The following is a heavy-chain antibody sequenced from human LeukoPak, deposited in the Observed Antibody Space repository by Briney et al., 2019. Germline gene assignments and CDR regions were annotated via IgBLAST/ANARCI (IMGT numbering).Heavy chain of an antibody. Sequence: ASVKVSCKASGYTFTGYYMHWVRQAPGQGLEWMGWINPNSGNTGYAQKFQGRVTMTRNTSISTAYMELSSLRSEDTAVYYCARGIYCSGGSCYPTTGAFDIWGQGTMVTVSS. CDR2: INPNSGNT. V-gene: IGHV1-8*02. D-gene: IGHD2-15*01. CDR1: GYTFTGYY. CDR3: ARGIYCSGGSCYPTTGAFDI. J-gene: IGHJ3*02.